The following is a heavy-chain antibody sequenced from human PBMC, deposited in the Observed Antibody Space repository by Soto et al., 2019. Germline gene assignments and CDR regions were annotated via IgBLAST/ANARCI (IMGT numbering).Heavy chain of an antibody. CDR3: ARDLGEVSAI. CDR2: ISSSSSYI. Sequence: KPXGALRRPCIASGFTFSISTMSWVRQAPGKGLEWVSAISSSSSYIYYADSLKGRFSISRDNAKKSLYLQMHSLRDEDTALYYCARDLGEVSAIWGQGDLVTVSS. CDR1: GFTFSIST. J-gene: IGHJ4*02. V-gene: IGHV3-21*01. D-gene: IGHD2-2*01.